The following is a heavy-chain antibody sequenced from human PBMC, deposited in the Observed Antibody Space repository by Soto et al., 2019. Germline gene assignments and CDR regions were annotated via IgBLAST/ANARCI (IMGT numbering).Heavy chain of an antibody. Sequence: ASVKVSFKASGYAFTSYGIHWVRQAPGQRLEWMGWINAANGDTKYSPKFQGRVTITRDTSASTAYMELSSLRSEDTAVYYCVRRHVSATGIDWFDPWGQGTLVTVSS. CDR3: VRRHVSATGIDWFDP. CDR1: GYAFTSYG. V-gene: IGHV1-3*01. CDR2: INAANGDT. J-gene: IGHJ5*02. D-gene: IGHD6-13*01.